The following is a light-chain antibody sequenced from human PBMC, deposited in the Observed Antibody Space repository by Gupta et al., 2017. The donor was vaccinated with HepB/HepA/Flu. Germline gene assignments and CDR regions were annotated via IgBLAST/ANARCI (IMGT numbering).Light chain of an antibody. V-gene: IGKV1-39*01. CDR3: QQSDSTWT. Sequence: DIQMTQSPSSLSASVGDRVTITCRASQSISSYLNWYQQKPGKAPKLLIYAASSLQSGVPSRFSGSGSGTDFTLTIRSLQPEDFATYYCQQSDSTWTFGQGPKVEIK. CDR2: AAS. CDR1: QSISSY. J-gene: IGKJ1*01.